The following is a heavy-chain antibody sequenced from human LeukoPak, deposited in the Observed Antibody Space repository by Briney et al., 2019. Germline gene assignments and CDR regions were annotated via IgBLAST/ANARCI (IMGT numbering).Heavy chain of an antibody. D-gene: IGHD3-10*01. CDR1: RFTFSNYW. J-gene: IGHJ3*02. V-gene: IGHV3-74*01. CDR2: IDTDGSTT. CDR3: ARTRGNAFDI. Sequence: GGSLRLSCAASRFTFSNYWMHWVRQAPGKGLVWVSRIDTDGSTTRYADSVKGRFTISRDNAENTLYLQMDSLRAEDTALYYCARTRGNAFDIWGQGAMVTVSS.